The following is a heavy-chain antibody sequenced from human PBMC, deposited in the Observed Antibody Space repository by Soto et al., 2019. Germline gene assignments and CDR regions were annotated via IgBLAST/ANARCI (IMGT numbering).Heavy chain of an antibody. CDR1: GFTFSSYG. D-gene: IGHD2-15*01. Sequence: QVQLVQSGGGVVQPGRSLRLSCAASGFTFSSYGMHWVRQAPGKGLEWVAVISYDGSNKYYADSVKGRFTISRDNSKKSLDLQMNSVRAEDTAVYYCAKTRRYCYNFGNDASEIWGEGTMVIVSS. CDR2: ISYDGSNK. CDR3: AKTRRYCYNFGNDASEI. V-gene: IGHV3-30*18. J-gene: IGHJ3*02.